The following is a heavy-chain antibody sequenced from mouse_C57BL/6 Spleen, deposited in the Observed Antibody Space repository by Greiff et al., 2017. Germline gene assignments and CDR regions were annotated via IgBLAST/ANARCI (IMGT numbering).Heavy chain of an antibody. Sequence: VKLMESGPELVKPGASVKISCKASGYAFSSSWMNWVKQRPGKGLEWIGRIYPGDGDTNYNGKFKGKATLTADKSSSTAYIQLSSLTSEDSAVYFCARDTLYSYFDYWGQGTTLTVSS. CDR2: IYPGDGDT. CDR1: GYAFSSSW. V-gene: IGHV1-82*01. D-gene: IGHD2-1*01. CDR3: ARDTLYSYFDY. J-gene: IGHJ2*01.